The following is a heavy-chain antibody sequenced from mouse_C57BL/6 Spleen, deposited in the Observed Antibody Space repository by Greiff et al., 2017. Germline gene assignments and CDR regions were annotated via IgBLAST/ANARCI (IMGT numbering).Heavy chain of an antibody. CDR2: ISSGSSTT. CDR3: ARGYYAMDY. CDR1: GFTFSDYG. Sequence: EVKLVESGGGLVKPGGSLKLSCAASGFTFSDYGMHWVRQAPEKGLEWVAYISSGSSTTYYADTVKGRFTISRDNAKNTLFLQMTSLRSEDTAMYYCARGYYAMDYWGQGTSVTVSS. V-gene: IGHV5-17*01. J-gene: IGHJ4*01.